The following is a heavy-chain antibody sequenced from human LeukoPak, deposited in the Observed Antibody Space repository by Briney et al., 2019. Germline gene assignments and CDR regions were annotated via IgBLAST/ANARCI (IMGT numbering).Heavy chain of an antibody. V-gene: IGHV4-59*02. Sequence: SETLSLTCTVSGASVSSYYWSWVRQPPGKGLEWIAYIYYSGNTNYNPSLKSRVTISVDTSKNQFSLKLSSVTAADTAVYYCARERLGSSGYNAFDIWGQGTMVTVSS. CDR3: ARERLGSSGYNAFDI. D-gene: IGHD3-22*01. CDR1: GASVSSYY. CDR2: IYYSGNT. J-gene: IGHJ3*02.